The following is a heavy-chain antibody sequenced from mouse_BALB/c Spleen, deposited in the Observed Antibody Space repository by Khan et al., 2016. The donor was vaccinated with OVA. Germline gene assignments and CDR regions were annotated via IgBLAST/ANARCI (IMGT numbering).Heavy chain of an antibody. D-gene: IGHD1-1*01. CDR3: VKHGSSSTWITY. CDR2: INPSTDYT. CDR1: GYTFTNYW. J-gene: IGHJ3*01. Sequence: QVQLKESGTELAKPGASVKMSCKASGYTFTNYWMHWVKQRPGQGLEWIGYINPSTDYTEYNQKFKDKATLTADKSSSTAYMQLSSLTSEDSAVYYCVKHGSSSTWITYWGQGTLVTVSA. V-gene: IGHV1-7*01.